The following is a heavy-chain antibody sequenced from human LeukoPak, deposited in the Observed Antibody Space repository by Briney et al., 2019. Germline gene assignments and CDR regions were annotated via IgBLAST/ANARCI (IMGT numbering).Heavy chain of an antibody. D-gene: IGHD1-26*01. V-gene: IGHV4-4*07. CDR2: INTSGST. CDR3: ARAVGSSESNWFDP. Sequence: PSETLSLTCTVSGGSISNYYWSWIRQPAGKGLEWIGRINTSGSTNYNPSLKSRVTMSVDRSKNQFSLKLSSVTAADTAVYYCARAVGSSESNWFDPWGQGALVTVSS. CDR1: GGSISNYY. J-gene: IGHJ5*02.